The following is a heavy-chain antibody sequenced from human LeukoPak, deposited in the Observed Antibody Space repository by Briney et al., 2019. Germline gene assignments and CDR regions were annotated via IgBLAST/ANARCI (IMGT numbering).Heavy chain of an antibody. CDR2: PNTNSGGT. J-gene: IGHJ5*02. CDR3: ATSDSGRSWDWFAP. D-gene: IGHD3-10*01. Sequence: ASVKVSCKAYRYTFTDYYIHWVRQAPGQGLEWIGWPNTNSGGTNYGQKFQDRVPMTRDTSISTAYMELSGLTSDDTAVYYCATSDSGRSWDWFAPWGQGTLVTVSS. V-gene: IGHV1-2*02. CDR1: RYTFTDYY.